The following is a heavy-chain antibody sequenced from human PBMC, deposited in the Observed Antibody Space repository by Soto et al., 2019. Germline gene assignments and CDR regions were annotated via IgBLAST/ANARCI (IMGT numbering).Heavy chain of an antibody. Sequence: QVQLVQSGAEVKKPGASVKVSCKASGYTFTSYDINWVRQATGQGLEWMGWMTPNSGNTAYAQKFQGRVTMTRNTSTSTAYMELSSMRSEDTAVYYCSRERNMYGMDVWGQGTTVTVSS. J-gene: IGHJ6*02. CDR3: SRERNMYGMDV. V-gene: IGHV1-8*01. CDR2: MTPNSGNT. D-gene: IGHD1-1*01. CDR1: GYTFTSYD.